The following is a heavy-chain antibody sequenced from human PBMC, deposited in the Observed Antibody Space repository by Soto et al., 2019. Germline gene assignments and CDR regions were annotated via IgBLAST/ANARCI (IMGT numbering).Heavy chain of an antibody. CDR2: IYYIGST. Sequence: PSETLSLTCTVSGGSISSYYWSWIRQPPGKGLEWNGYIYYIGSTNYNPSLKSRVTISVDTSKNQFSLKLSSVTAADTAVYYCARGLRRQLLNWFGPWGQGTLVTVYS. V-gene: IGHV4-59*01. CDR3: ARGLRRQLLNWFGP. J-gene: IGHJ5*02. D-gene: IGHD2-2*01. CDR1: GGSISSYY.